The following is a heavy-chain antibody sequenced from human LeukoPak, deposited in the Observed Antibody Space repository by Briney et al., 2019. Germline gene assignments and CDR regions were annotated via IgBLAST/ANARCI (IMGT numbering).Heavy chain of an antibody. D-gene: IGHD2-2*02. V-gene: IGHV1-8*01. Sequence: ASVKVSCKGSAYTFINYDTNWVRQATGQGLEWIGWMNPNSGNTDFAQKFQGRVAMTRNTSISTAYMELSSLRSEDTAVYYCARGVVPAGIGYYYYYGMDVWGQGTTVTVSS. CDR1: AYTFINYD. J-gene: IGHJ6*02. CDR3: ARGVVPAGIGYYYYYGMDV. CDR2: MNPNSGNT.